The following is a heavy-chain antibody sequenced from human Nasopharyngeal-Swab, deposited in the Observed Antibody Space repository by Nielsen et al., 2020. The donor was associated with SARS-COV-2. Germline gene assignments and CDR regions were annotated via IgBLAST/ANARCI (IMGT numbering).Heavy chain of an antibody. D-gene: IGHD4-11*01. Sequence: GESLKISCAASGFTFSSYAMYWVRQAPGKGLEWVAFISYDGSNKYYADSVKGRFTISRDNSKNTLYLQMNSLRAEDTAVYYCVRDLKGNYADSGDYWGQGTLVTVSS. CDR1: GFTFSSYA. CDR3: VRDLKGNYADSGDY. CDR2: ISYDGSNK. J-gene: IGHJ4*02. V-gene: IGHV3-30-3*01.